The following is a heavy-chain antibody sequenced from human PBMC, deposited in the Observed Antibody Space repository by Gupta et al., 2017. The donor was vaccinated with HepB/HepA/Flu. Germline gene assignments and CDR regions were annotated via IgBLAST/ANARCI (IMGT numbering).Heavy chain of an antibody. V-gene: IGHV4-39*01. J-gene: IGHJ5*02. Sequence: QRQLQESGPGLVQPSETIRLTCTDSGDSISNTRYYSGWILQPPGKGLEWIGSIYYSGSTYYKSSLKSRVTMSVDTSKNQFSLSLTSVTAADTAVYYCARLYDFWSGYAPDWFDPWGQGTLVTVSS. CDR1: GDSISNTRYY. CDR2: IYYSGST. CDR3: ARLYDFWSGYAPDWFDP. D-gene: IGHD3-3*01.